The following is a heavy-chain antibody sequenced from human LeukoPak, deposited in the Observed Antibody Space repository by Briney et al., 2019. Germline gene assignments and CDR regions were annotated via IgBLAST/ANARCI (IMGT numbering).Heavy chain of an antibody. CDR2: IIPMFGTA. Sequence: SVKVSCKASGGTFSSYAISWVRQAPGQGLEWMGGIIPMFGTAKYAQKFQGRATITADKSTSTAYMELSSLRSEDTAVYYCASGTTDIVVVPATLRNYYFDYWGQGTLVTVSS. CDR3: ASGTTDIVVVPATLRNYYFDY. J-gene: IGHJ4*02. V-gene: IGHV1-69*06. CDR1: GGTFSSYA. D-gene: IGHD2-2*01.